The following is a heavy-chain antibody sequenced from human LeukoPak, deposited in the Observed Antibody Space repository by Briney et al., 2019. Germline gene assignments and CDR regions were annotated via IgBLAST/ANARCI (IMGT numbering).Heavy chain of an antibody. V-gene: IGHV1-69*06. Sequence: SVKVSCKASGGTFSSYAISWVRQAPGQGLEWMGGIIPIFGTANYAQKFQGRVTITADKSTSTAYMELSSLRSEDTAVYYCARTPVGYYGSGSYYYMDVWGKGTTVTVSS. CDR2: IIPIFGTA. J-gene: IGHJ6*03. CDR3: ARTPVGYYGSGSYYYMDV. CDR1: GGTFSSYA. D-gene: IGHD3-10*01.